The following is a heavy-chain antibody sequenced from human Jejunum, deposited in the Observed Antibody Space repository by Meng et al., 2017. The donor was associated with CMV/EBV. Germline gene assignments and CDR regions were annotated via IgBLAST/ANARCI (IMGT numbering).Heavy chain of an antibody. CDR2: ISYDGTNI. V-gene: IGHV3-30-3*01. J-gene: IGHJ4*02. CDR1: GITFSGSA. CDR3: ARGDYPQYFDQ. Sequence: VQVVGSGGGVVQPGKSLRLSCAASGITFSGSAMHWVRQAPGKGLEWVAVISYDGTNIHYGDSVKGRFTISRDNSKSALYLQMNSLRTEDTAVYYCARGDYPQYFDQWGRGTLVTVSS. D-gene: IGHD3-16*01.